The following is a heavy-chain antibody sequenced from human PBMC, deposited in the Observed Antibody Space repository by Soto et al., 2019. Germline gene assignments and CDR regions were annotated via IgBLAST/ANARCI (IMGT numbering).Heavy chain of an antibody. CDR1: GGSLTDHY. Sequence: QVQLQESGPGLVKPSETLSLTCTVAGGSLTDHYWNWFRQSPGKGLHWIGYVYYSGGTNYNPSLKSRATMSVDTSKNQFSLNLRSVTAADTAVYYCARGNDWKSSTFDIWGQGTMVSVSS. J-gene: IGHJ3*02. CDR2: VYYSGGT. V-gene: IGHV4-59*11. D-gene: IGHD2-21*01. CDR3: ARGNDWKSSTFDI.